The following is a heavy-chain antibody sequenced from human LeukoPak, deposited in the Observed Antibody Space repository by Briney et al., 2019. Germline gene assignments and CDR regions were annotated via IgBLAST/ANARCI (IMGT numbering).Heavy chain of an antibody. J-gene: IGHJ6*03. V-gene: IGHV3-21*01. D-gene: IGHD3-9*01. CDR2: ISSGGDYK. CDR1: GFTFSSFS. CDR3: ARDDILTGSRGTFYYYMDV. Sequence: PGGSLRLSCAASGFTFSSFSMNWVRQAPGKGLEWVSSISSGGDYKHYADSVKGRLTISRDNAKNSLYLQMNSLRAEDTAVYYCARDDILTGSRGTFYYYMDVWGKGTTVTVSS.